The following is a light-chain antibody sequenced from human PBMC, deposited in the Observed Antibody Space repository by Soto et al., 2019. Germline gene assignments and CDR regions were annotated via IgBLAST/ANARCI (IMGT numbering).Light chain of an antibody. CDR3: SSYTTSSTSV. CDR1: SSDVGGYNY. CDR2: EVT. V-gene: IGLV2-14*01. J-gene: IGLJ1*01. Sequence: QSALTQPASVSGSPGQSITISCIGTSSDVGGYNYVSWYQQHPGKAPKLMIFEVTNRPSGASNRFSGSKSGNTASLTISGLQGEDEADYYCSSYTTSSTSVFGTGTKLTVL.